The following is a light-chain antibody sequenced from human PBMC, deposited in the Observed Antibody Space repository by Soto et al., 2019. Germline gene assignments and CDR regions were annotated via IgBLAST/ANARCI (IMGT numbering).Light chain of an antibody. V-gene: IGLV7-46*01. J-gene: IGLJ2*01. CDR2: DTN. CDR1: TGAVPSDHF. CDR3: LLAYTGARV. Sequence: QTVVTQESSLTVFPGGTVTLTCGSSTGAVPSDHFPFWFQQKPGQAPRALIDDTNTRHSWTPARFSGSLLGGKAALTLSGAQPEDEADYYCLLAYTGARVFGGGTKLTVL.